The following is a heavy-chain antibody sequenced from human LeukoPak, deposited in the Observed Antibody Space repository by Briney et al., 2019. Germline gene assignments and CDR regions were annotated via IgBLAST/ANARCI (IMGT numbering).Heavy chain of an antibody. D-gene: IGHD7-27*01. CDR3: TRLKNRGNRPVGNWFDP. CDR1: GFTFGDYA. CDR2: IRSKAYGGTT. V-gene: IGHV3-49*04. J-gene: IGHJ5*02. Sequence: AGGSLRLSCTASGFTFGDYAMSWVRQAPGKGLEWVGFIRSKAYGGTTEYAASVKGRFTISRDDSKSIAYLQMNSLKTEDTAVYYCTRLKNRGNRPVGNWFDPWGQGTLVTVSS.